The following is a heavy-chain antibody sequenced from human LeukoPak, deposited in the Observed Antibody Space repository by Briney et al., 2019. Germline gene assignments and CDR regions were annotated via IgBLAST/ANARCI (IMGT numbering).Heavy chain of an antibody. D-gene: IGHD2-2*01. V-gene: IGHV2-5*01. J-gene: IGHJ5*02. Sequence: SGPTLVNPTQTLTLTCTFSGFLLSTSGVGVGWIRQPPGKPLAWLPLIYWNADKRYTPSLKSRLTITKYTAKNQVVLTMTNMDPVDTATYYCAHSNRGECSSTSCLGWFDPWGQGTLVTVSS. CDR1: GFLLSTSGVG. CDR2: IYWNADK. CDR3: AHSNRGECSSTSCLGWFDP.